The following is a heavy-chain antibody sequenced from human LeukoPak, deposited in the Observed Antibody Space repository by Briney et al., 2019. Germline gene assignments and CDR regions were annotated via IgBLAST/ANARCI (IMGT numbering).Heavy chain of an antibody. CDR3: ATGMAGTWDDPFDI. Sequence: PSETLSLTCAVYGGSFSGYYWSWIRQPPGKGLEWIGEINHSGSTNYNPSLKSRVTISVDTSKNQFSLKLSSVTAADTAVYYCATGMAGTWDDPFDIWGQGTMVTVSS. CDR1: GGSFSGYY. CDR2: INHSGST. D-gene: IGHD6-19*01. J-gene: IGHJ3*02. V-gene: IGHV4-34*01.